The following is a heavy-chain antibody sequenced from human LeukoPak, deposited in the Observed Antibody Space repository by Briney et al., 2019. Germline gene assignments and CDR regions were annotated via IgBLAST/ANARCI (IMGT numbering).Heavy chain of an antibody. CDR1: GYTFTSYY. CDR3: ARDQWLENLVDY. Sequence: ASVKVSCKASGYTFTSYYMHWVRQAPGQGLEWMGIINPSGGSTSYAQKFQGRVTMTRDTSTSTVYIELSSLRSEDTAVYYCARDQWLENLVDYWGQGTLVTVSS. V-gene: IGHV1-46*01. J-gene: IGHJ4*02. CDR2: INPSGGST. D-gene: IGHD6-19*01.